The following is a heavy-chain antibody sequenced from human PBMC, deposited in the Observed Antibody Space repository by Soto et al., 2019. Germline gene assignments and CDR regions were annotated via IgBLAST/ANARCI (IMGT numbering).Heavy chain of an antibody. J-gene: IGHJ4*02. CDR3: AKDLRVSSIPAVSWNFGADY. Sequence: QVQLTESGGDVVQPGRSLRLSCAASGFTFSSYGMHWVRQAPGKGLEWVAIISYQGSDKFYADSVQGRFSISRDNSKNTVTLEMNSLRPEDTAVYYCAKDLRVSSIPAVSWNFGADYWGQGTLVTVSS. D-gene: IGHD2-2*01. CDR2: ISYQGSDK. V-gene: IGHV3-30*18. CDR1: GFTFSSYG.